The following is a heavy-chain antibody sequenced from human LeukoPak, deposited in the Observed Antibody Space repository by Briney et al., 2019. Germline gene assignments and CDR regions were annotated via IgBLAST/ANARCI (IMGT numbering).Heavy chain of an antibody. J-gene: IGHJ4*02. Sequence: SETLSLTCTVSGGSISSYYWSWVRQPAGKGLEWIGRVSDTGRAYYNPSLESRVTISLDTSKNQFSLKVTSVTAADTAVYYCARGKEMTRTSGYSFDFWGQGTLLSVSS. CDR3: ARGKEMTRTSGYSFDF. CDR1: GGSISSYY. D-gene: IGHD2-21*01. V-gene: IGHV4-4*07. CDR2: VSDTGRA.